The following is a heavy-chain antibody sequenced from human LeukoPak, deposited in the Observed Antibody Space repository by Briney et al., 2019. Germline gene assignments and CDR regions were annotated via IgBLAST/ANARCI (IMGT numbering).Heavy chain of an antibody. Sequence: SETLSLTCTVSGGSISNYYWSWTRQPPGKGLEWIGYIYYSGSTNYNPSLKSRVTISVDTSKNQFSLKLSSVTAADTAVYYCARGWGYLDYWGQGTLVTVSS. D-gene: IGHD3-16*01. V-gene: IGHV4-59*01. CDR1: GGSISNYY. CDR2: IYYSGST. CDR3: ARGWGYLDY. J-gene: IGHJ4*02.